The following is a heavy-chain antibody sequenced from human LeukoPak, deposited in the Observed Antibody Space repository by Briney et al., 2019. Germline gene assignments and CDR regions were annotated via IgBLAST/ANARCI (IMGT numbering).Heavy chain of an antibody. V-gene: IGHV4-39*07. CDR2: IHYSGST. CDR1: GGSISSSGYY. D-gene: IGHD3-3*01. CDR3: ARAPTQAYGDFWSGYYTDHWFDY. Sequence: PSETLSLTCTVSGGSISSSGYYWGWVRQPPGKGLEWIGNIHYSGSTHYSPSLKSRVTISVDTSRNQFSLKLSSVTAADTAVYYCARAPTQAYGDFWSGYYTDHWFDYWGQGTLVTVSS. J-gene: IGHJ4*02.